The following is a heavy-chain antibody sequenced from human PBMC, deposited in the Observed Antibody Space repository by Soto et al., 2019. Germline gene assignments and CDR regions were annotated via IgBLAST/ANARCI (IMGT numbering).Heavy chain of an antibody. V-gene: IGHV3-33*01. CDR3: ARNPISYSSSSLGYGMDV. Sequence: VQLVESGGGVVQPGRSLRLSCAASGFTFSSYGMHWVRQAPGKGLEWVAVIWYDGSNKYYADSVKGRFTISRDNYKNTLYLQMNSLRAEDTAVYYCARNPISYSSSSLGYGMDVWGQGTTVTVSS. D-gene: IGHD6-6*01. CDR1: GFTFSSYG. CDR2: IWYDGSNK. J-gene: IGHJ6*02.